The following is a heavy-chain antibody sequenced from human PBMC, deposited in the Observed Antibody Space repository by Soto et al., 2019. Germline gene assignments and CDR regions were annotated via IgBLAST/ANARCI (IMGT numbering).Heavy chain of an antibody. D-gene: IGHD2-2*02. J-gene: IGHJ6*02. CDR1: GFTFSSYA. CDR2: ISGSGGST. V-gene: IGHV3-23*01. CDR3: AKSPHRYCSSTSCYRADYYYGMDV. Sequence: VGSLRLSGAASGFTFSSYAMSWVRQAPGKGLEWVSAISGSGGSTYYADSVKGRFTISRDNSKNTLYLQMNSLRAEDTAVYYCAKSPHRYCSSTSCYRADYYYGMDVWGQGTTVTVSS.